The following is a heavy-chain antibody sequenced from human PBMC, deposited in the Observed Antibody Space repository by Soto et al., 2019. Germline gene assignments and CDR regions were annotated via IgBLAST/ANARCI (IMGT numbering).Heavy chain of an antibody. Sequence: GGSLRLSCAASGFTFSSYGMHWVRQAPGKGLEWVAVIWYDGSNKYYADSVKGRFTISRDNSKNTLYLQMNSLRAEDTAVYYCARDRSGQAFDYWGQGTLVTVSS. J-gene: IGHJ4*02. CDR2: IWYDGSNK. CDR1: GFTFSSYG. V-gene: IGHV3-33*01. CDR3: ARDRSGQAFDY.